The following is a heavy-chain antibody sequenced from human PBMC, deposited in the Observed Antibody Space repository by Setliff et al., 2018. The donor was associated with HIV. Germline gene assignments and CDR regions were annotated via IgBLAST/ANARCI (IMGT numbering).Heavy chain of an antibody. D-gene: IGHD2-21*01. V-gene: IGHV4-61*01. CDR1: GGSVSSVNYY. Sequence: SETLSLTCSVSGGSVSSVNYYWSWIRQPPGKGLEWIGYIHYTGSTTYNPSLKSRVTISVDTSKNQFSLNLRSVTAADTAVYYCARGVARQVVIDRWFDPWGQGTPVTVSS. J-gene: IGHJ5*02. CDR2: IHYTGST. CDR3: ARGVARQVVIDRWFDP.